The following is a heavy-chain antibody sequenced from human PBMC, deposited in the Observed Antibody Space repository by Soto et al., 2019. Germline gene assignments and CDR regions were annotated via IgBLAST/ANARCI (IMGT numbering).Heavy chain of an antibody. D-gene: IGHD6-13*01. CDR3: AKDSRGTAAGSGGWFDP. J-gene: IGHJ5*02. CDR1: GFDFNTYG. Sequence: QVQLVQSGGGVVQPGRSLRLSCAASGFDFNTYGLHWVRQAPGKGLEWVAGISFDGGNQYYADSVKGRFTISRDKSNNTLYLQMNSLGAEDTATYYCAKDSRGTAAGSGGWFDPWGQGTLVIVSS. V-gene: IGHV3-30*18. CDR2: ISFDGGNQ.